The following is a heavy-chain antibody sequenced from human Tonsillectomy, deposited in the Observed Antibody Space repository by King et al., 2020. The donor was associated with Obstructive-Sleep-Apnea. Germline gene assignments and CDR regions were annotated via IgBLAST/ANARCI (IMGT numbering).Heavy chain of an antibody. CDR3: AGVGGEYFDWLATYYYYGMDV. J-gene: IGHJ6*02. Sequence: VQLVESGGGLVQPGGSLRLSCAASGFTFSSYWMSWVRQAPGKGLEWVANIKQDGSEKYYVDSVKGRFTISRDNAKNSLYLQMNSLRAEDTAVYYCAGVGGEYFDWLATYYYYGMDVWGQGTTVTVSS. V-gene: IGHV3-7*01. CDR1: GFTFSSYW. D-gene: IGHD3-9*01. CDR2: IKQDGSEK.